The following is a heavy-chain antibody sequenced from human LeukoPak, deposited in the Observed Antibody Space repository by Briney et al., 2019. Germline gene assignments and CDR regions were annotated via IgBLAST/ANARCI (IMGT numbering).Heavy chain of an antibody. Sequence: SETLSLTCTVSGGSISSYYWSWIRQPPGKGLEWIGYIYYSGSTNYNPSLKSRVTISVDTSKNQFSLKLSSVTAADTAVYYCARVGLWFGIYYYYYMDVWGKGTTVTVSS. CDR2: IYYSGST. CDR1: GGSISSYY. CDR3: ARVGLWFGIYYYYYMDV. V-gene: IGHV4-59*01. J-gene: IGHJ6*03. D-gene: IGHD3-10*01.